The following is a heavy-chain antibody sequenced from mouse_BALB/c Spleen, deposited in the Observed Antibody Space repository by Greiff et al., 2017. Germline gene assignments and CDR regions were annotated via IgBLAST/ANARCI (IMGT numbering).Heavy chain of an antibody. Sequence: EVQRVESGGGLVQPGGSRKLSCAASGFTFSSFGMHWVRQAPEKGLEWVAYISSGSSTIYYADTVKGRFTISRDNPKNTLFLQMTSLRSEDTAMYYCARQVRRGVGYAMDYWGQGTSVTVSS. J-gene: IGHJ4*01. V-gene: IGHV5-17*02. CDR1: GFTFSSFG. D-gene: IGHD2-14*01. CDR3: ARQVRRGVGYAMDY. CDR2: ISSGSSTI.